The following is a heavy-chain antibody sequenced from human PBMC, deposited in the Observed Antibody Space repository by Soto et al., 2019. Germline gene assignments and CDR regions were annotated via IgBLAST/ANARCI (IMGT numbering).Heavy chain of an antibody. V-gene: IGHV3-53*01. CDR1: GFTVSSNY. CDR2: IYSGGST. D-gene: IGHD3-22*01. Sequence: GGSLRLSCAASGFTVSSNYMSWVRQAPGKGLDWVSVIYSGGSTYYADSVKGRFTISRDNSKNTLYLQMNSLRAEDTAVYYCARASLYDSSGYYFDYWGQGTLVTVSS. J-gene: IGHJ4*02. CDR3: ARASLYDSSGYYFDY.